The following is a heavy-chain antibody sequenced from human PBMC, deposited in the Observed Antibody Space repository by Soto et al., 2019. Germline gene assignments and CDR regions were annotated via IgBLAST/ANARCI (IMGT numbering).Heavy chain of an antibody. CDR3: GRGAGYYDSSGYSSL. CDR2: IYYSGST. CDR1: GGSISSGDYY. Sequence: QVQLQESGPGLVKPSQTLSLTCTVSGGSISSGDYYWSWIRQPPGKGLEWIGYIYYSGSTYYNPSLKSRVTMTVDTSKNQFSLKLSSVTGADTAVYYCGRGAGYYDSSGYSSLWGQGTLVTVSS. V-gene: IGHV4-30-4*01. J-gene: IGHJ4*02. D-gene: IGHD3-22*01.